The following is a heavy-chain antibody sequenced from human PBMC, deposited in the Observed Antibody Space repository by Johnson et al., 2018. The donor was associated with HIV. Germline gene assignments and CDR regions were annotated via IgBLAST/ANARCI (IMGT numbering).Heavy chain of an antibody. CDR2: ISYDGSNK. CDR1: GFTFSSYA. CDR3: ARDGIGRGIVGANDAFDI. D-gene: IGHD1-26*01. V-gene: IGHV3-30*04. Sequence: QVQLVESGGGVVQPGRSLRLSCAASGFTFSSYAMHWVRQAPGKGLEWVAVISYDGSNKYYADSVKGRFTISRDNSKNTLYLQMTSLRAEDTAVYYCARDGIGRGIVGANDAFDIWGQGTMVTVSS. J-gene: IGHJ3*02.